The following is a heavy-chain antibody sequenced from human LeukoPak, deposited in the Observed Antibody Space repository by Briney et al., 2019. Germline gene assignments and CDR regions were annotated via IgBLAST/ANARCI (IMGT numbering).Heavy chain of an antibody. CDR3: ARGDGYSSPFDY. Sequence: PGGSLRLSCVDSGFTFSSNYMSWVRQAPGKGLEWVSVIFRGGSTYHADSVKGRFTISRDNSKNTLYLQMNSLRAEDTAVYYCARGDGYSSPFDYRGRGTLVTVSS. CDR2: IFRGGST. V-gene: IGHV3-66*02. D-gene: IGHD5-24*01. J-gene: IGHJ4*02. CDR1: GFTFSSNY.